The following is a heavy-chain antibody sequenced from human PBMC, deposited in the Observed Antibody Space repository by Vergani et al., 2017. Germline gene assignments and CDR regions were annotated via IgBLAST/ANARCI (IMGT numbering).Heavy chain of an antibody. D-gene: IGHD3-22*01. V-gene: IGHV3-21*01. CDR3: ARDPTTYYYDSSGYLDY. CDR2: ISSSSSYI. J-gene: IGHJ4*02. CDR1: GFTFSSYS. Sequence: EVQLVESGGGLVKPGGSLRLSCAASGFTFSSYSMNWVRQAPGKGLEWVSSISSSSSYIYYADSVKGRVTISRDNAKNSLYLQMNSLRAEDTAVYYCARDPTTYYYDSSGYLDYWGQGTLVTVSS.